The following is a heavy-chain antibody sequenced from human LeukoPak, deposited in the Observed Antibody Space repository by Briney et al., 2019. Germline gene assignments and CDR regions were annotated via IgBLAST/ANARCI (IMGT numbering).Heavy chain of an antibody. CDR2: ISGSGVST. CDR1: GFTFSSYA. Sequence: PGGSLSLSWAASGFTFSSYAMNWVRQAPGKGLEWVSTISGSGVSTFYADSVKGRFTISRDNSKNTLYVQMNSLRAEDTAVYYCAKKKDGSGSYFDYWGQGTLVTVSS. D-gene: IGHD3-22*01. CDR3: AKKKDGSGSYFDY. V-gene: IGHV3-23*01. J-gene: IGHJ4*02.